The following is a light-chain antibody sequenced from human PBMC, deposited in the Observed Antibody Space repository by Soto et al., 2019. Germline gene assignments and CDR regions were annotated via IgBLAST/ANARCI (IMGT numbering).Light chain of an antibody. CDR1: QSIGDT. CDR3: QRYNNWPLT. J-gene: IGKJ4*01. Sequence: EIVMTQSPATLSVSPGERVTLSCRASQSIGDTLAWYQHKPGQTPRLLIYDTSTRATGVPARFSGSRSGTEFTLTINSLQSEDFAVYYCQRYNNWPLTFGGGTKVDIK. CDR2: DTS. V-gene: IGKV3D-15*01.